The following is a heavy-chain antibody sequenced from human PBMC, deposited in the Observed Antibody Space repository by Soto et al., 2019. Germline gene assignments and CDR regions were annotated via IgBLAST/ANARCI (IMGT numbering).Heavy chain of an antibody. Sequence: ASVKVSCKASGYTFTSYGISWVRQAPGQGLEWMGWISAYNGNTNYAQKLQGRVTMTTDTSTSTAYMELRSLRSDDTAVYYCARDWEDIVDTNGLGDYWGQGTLVTVSS. D-gene: IGHD5-12*01. CDR3: ARDWEDIVDTNGLGDY. CDR2: ISAYNGNT. V-gene: IGHV1-18*04. CDR1: GYTFTSYG. J-gene: IGHJ4*02.